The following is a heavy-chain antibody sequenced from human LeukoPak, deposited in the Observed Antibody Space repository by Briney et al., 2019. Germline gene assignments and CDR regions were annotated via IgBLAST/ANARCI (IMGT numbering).Heavy chain of an antibody. Sequence: GGPLRLSCAASGFTYSSYVMHWVRQAPGKGLEWVAVISSDGSNKYYADSVKGRFTISRDNTENTLYLQMNSLRAEDTAVYYCARDGTLNYRYYYYGMDVWGQGTTVTVSS. V-gene: IGHV3-30-3*01. CDR2: ISSDGSNK. CDR1: GFTYSSYV. J-gene: IGHJ6*02. CDR3: ARDGTLNYRYYYYGMDV. D-gene: IGHD1-7*01.